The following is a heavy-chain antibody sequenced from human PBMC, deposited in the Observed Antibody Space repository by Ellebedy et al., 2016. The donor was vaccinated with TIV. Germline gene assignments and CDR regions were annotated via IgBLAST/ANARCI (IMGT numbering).Heavy chain of an antibody. Sequence: MPSETLSLTCTVSGGSISSSSYYWGWIRQPPGKGLEWIGIIYYTGSTYNNPSLKSRAAISVDTSKNHFSLKLTSVTAADTAVYYCARVRGTPYWYFDLWGRGTLVTVSS. CDR2: IYYTGST. V-gene: IGHV4-39*07. CDR3: ARVRGTPYWYFDL. J-gene: IGHJ2*01. D-gene: IGHD2-15*01. CDR1: GGSISSSSYY.